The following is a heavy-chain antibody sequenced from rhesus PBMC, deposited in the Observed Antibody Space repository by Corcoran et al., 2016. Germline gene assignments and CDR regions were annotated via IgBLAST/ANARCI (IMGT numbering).Heavy chain of an antibody. CDR3: ARWYSGYSCFDY. CDR1: VGSFSVSS. CDR2: ISGSSGST. D-gene: IGHD5-24*01. V-gene: IGHV4-165*01. J-gene: IGHJ4*01. Sequence: QVQLQESGPGLVKPSETLSLTSAVYVGSFSVSSWGWLRQPPGKGLEWIGYISGSSGSTDYNPSLKSRVTISTDTSKNQCSLKLSSVTAADTAVYYCARWYSGYSCFDYWGQGVLVTVSS.